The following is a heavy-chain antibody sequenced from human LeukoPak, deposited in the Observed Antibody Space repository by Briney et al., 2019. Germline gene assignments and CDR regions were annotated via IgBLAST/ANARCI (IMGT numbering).Heavy chain of an antibody. CDR3: ATTGPFGVEGSFDL. Sequence: GASVKVSCKVSGYTLTELSMHWVRQAPGKGLEWMGGFDPEDGETIYAQKFQGRVTMTEDTSTDTAHMELSSLRSEDTAVYYCATTGPFGVEGSFDLWGRGALVTVSS. V-gene: IGHV1-24*01. CDR1: GYTLTELS. D-gene: IGHD3-3*01. J-gene: IGHJ2*01. CDR2: FDPEDGET.